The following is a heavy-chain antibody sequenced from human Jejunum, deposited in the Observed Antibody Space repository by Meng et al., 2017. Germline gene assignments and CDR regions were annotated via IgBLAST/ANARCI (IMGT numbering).Heavy chain of an antibody. CDR3: ARPTFSYRVCWWFDL. CDR1: GVMFGGFA. D-gene: IGHD3-16*01. V-gene: IGHV3-21*01. Sequence: GESLKISCAGSGVMFGGFAMHWVRQTPGKGLEWVSSINCNSGNLDYADSVKGRFTISRDNSKKSLYLEMSSLRGEDTSVYYCARPTFSYRVCWWFDLWGRGTLVTVSS. CDR2: INCNSGNL. J-gene: IGHJ2*01.